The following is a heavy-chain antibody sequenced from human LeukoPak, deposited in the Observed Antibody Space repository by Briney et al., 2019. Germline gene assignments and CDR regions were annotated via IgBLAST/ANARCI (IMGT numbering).Heavy chain of an antibody. CDR1: GYTFTSYD. CDR2: MNPNSGNT. J-gene: IGHJ4*02. D-gene: IGHD3-22*01. CDR3: ARGIMDYYDSSGYCFDY. Sequence: GASVKVSCKASGYTFTSYDINWVRQATGQGLEWMGWMNPNSGNTGYAQKFQGRVTITRNTSISTAYMELSSLRSEDTAVYYCARGIMDYYDSSGYCFDYWGQGTLVTVSS. V-gene: IGHV1-8*03.